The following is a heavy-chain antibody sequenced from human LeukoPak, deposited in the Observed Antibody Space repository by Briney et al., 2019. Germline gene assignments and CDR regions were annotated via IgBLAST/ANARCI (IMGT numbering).Heavy chain of an antibody. Sequence: GGSLRLSCAASGFTFSSYSMNWVRQAPGKGLEWVSAISGSGGSTYYADSVKGRFTISRDNSKNTLYLQMNSLRAEDTAVYYCAKDQNSRYFDYWGQGTLVTVSS. V-gene: IGHV3-23*01. J-gene: IGHJ4*02. D-gene: IGHD4-23*01. CDR3: AKDQNSRYFDY. CDR2: ISGSGGST. CDR1: GFTFSSYS.